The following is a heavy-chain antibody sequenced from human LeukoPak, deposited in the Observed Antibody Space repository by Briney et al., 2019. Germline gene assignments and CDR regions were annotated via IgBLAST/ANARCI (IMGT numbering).Heavy chain of an antibody. CDR3: ASYETWRYCTNGVCYQGGYYFDY. Sequence: SVKVSCKASGGTFSSYAISWVRQAPGQGLEWMGGIIPIFGTANYAQKFQGRVTITTDESTSTAYMELSSLRSEDTAVYYCASYETWRYCTNGVCYQGGYYFDYWGQGTLVTVSS. CDR2: IIPIFGTA. V-gene: IGHV1-69*05. CDR1: GGTFSSYA. D-gene: IGHD2-8*01. J-gene: IGHJ4*02.